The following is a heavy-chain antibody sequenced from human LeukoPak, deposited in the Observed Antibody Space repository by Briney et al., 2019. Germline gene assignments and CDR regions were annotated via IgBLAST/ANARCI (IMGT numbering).Heavy chain of an antibody. J-gene: IGHJ4*02. V-gene: IGHV3-21*01. CDR3: ARDSYDSSGLYYFDY. Sequence: GGSLRLSCAASGFTFSSYSMNWVRQAPGKGLEWVSSISSSSSYIYYADSVKGRFTISRDNAKNSLYLQMNSLRAEDTAVYYCARDSYDSSGLYYFDYWGQGTLVTVSS. CDR2: ISSSSSYI. CDR1: GFTFSSYS. D-gene: IGHD3-22*01.